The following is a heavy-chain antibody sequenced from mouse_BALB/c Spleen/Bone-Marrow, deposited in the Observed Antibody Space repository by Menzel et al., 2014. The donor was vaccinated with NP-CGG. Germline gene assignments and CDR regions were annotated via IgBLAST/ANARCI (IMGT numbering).Heavy chain of an antibody. CDR2: IYPGNGDT. CDR3: ARGDGYDSYYLDY. CDR1: GYTFTSYN. V-gene: IGHV1-12*01. Sequence: LQQSGAELVKPGASVKMSCKASGYTFTSYNMHWVKQTPGQGLEWIGAIYPGNGDTSYNQKFKGKATLTADKSSSTAYMQLSSLTSEDSAVYYCARGDGYDSYYLDYWGQGTTLTVSS. D-gene: IGHD2-2*01. J-gene: IGHJ2*01.